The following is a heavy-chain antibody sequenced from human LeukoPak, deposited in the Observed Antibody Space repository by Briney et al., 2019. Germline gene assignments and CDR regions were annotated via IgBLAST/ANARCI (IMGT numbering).Heavy chain of an antibody. CDR2: IIPIFGTA. J-gene: IGHJ4*02. CDR1: GGTFSSYA. V-gene: IGHV1-69*13. Sequence: SVKVSCKASGGTFSSYAISWVRQAPGQGLEWMGGIIPIFGTANYAQKFQGRVTITADESTSTAYMELSSLRSEDTAVYYCAGGRYSYEIPLEFDYWGQGTLVTVSS. CDR3: AGGRYSYEIPLEFDY. D-gene: IGHD5-18*01.